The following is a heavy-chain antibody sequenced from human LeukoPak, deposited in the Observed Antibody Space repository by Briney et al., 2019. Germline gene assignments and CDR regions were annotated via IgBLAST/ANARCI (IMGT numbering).Heavy chain of an antibody. V-gene: IGHV4-38-2*02. Sequence: PSETLSLTCTVSGYSISSGYYWGWIRQPPGKGLEWIGYIYYSGSTNYNPSLKSRVTISVYTSKNQFSLKLNSVTAADTAVYYCARLRQDPFDAFDIWGQGTMVTVSS. D-gene: IGHD2-15*01. CDR1: GYSISSGYY. J-gene: IGHJ3*02. CDR2: IYYSGST. CDR3: ARLRQDPFDAFDI.